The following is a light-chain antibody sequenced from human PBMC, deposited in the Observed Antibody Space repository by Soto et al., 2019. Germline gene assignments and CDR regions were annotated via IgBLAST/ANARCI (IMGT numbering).Light chain of an antibody. V-gene: IGKV1-17*01. CDR1: QGIRYA. CDR2: GAS. Sequence: DIQMTQSPPSLSASVGDRVTITCRASQGIRYALGWYQQKPGTAPKRLIYGASILQNGVPSRFGGSGSGTEFTLTISSLQPEDFATYYCLQYNSPPLTFGQGTKV. CDR3: LQYNSPPLT. J-gene: IGKJ1*01.